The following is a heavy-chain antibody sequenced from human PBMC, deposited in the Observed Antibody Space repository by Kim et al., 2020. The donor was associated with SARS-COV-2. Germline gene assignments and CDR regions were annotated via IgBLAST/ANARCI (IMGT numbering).Heavy chain of an antibody. CDR2: IKSKTDRGTP. Sequence: GGSLRLSCAASGFTFSNTWMSWVRQAPGKGLEWVGRIKSKTDRGTPDYAAPVKGRFTISRDDSKNTLYLQMNSLQTEDTAMYYCTSFGIILRGVPFDFWGQGILVTVSS. CDR1: GFTFSNTW. CDR3: TSFGIILRGVPFDF. D-gene: IGHD3-10*01. V-gene: IGHV3-15*01. J-gene: IGHJ4*02.